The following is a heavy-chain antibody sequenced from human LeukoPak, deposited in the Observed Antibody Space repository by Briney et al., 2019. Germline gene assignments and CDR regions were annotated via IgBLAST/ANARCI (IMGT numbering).Heavy chain of an antibody. CDR2: IYSGGST. CDR3: AITGGP. Sequence: GGSLRLSCAASGFTFSSYGMHWARQAPGKGLEWVSVIYSGGSTYYADSVKGRFTISRDNSKNTLYLQMNSLRAEDTAVYYCAITGGPWGQGTLVTVSS. J-gene: IGHJ5*02. CDR1: GFTFSSYG. V-gene: IGHV3-NL1*01. D-gene: IGHD1-14*01.